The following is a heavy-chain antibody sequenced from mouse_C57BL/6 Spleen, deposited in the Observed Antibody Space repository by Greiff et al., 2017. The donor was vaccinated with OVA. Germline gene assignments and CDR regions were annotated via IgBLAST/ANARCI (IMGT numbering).Heavy chain of an antibody. D-gene: IGHD2-4*01. CDR3: ARSYDYEGDYFDY. CDR2: IYPGSGST. J-gene: IGHJ2*01. V-gene: IGHV1-55*01. Sequence: QVQLQQPGAELVKPGASVKMSCKASGYTFTSYWITWVKQRPGQGLEWIGDIYPGSGSTNYNEQFKSKATLTVDTSSSTAYMQLSSLTSEDSAVYYCARSYDYEGDYFDYWGQGTTLTVSS. CDR1: GYTFTSYW.